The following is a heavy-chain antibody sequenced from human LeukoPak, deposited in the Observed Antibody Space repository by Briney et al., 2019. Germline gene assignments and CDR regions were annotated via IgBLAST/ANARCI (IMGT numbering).Heavy chain of an antibody. CDR2: IIPIFGTA. V-gene: IGHV1-69*01. Sequence: ASVKVSCKASGGTFSSYAISWVRQAPGQGLEWMGGIIPIFGTANYAQKFQGRVTITADESTSTAYMELSSLRSEDTAVYYCAREVPAATPLFAFHIWGQGTMVTVSS. D-gene: IGHD2-2*01. CDR3: AREVPAATPLFAFHI. J-gene: IGHJ3*02. CDR1: GGTFSSYA.